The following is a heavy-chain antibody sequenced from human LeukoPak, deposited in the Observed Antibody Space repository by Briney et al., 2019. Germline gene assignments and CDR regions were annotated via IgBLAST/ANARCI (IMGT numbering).Heavy chain of an antibody. V-gene: IGHV5-51*01. Sequence: GESLKISCKGSGYSFTSYWVGWVRQMPGKGLEWMGIIYSGDSDTRYNPSFRGQVTISADKSINTAYLQWSSLKASDTAMYYCARRRSCSGGRCYEDFDYWGQGTLVTVSS. CDR2: IYSGDSDT. CDR1: GYSFTSYW. CDR3: ARRRSCSGGRCYEDFDY. D-gene: IGHD2-15*01. J-gene: IGHJ4*02.